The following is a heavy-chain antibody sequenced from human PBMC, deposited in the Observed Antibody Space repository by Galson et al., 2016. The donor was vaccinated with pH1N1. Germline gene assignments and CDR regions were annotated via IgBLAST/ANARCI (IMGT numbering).Heavy chain of an antibody. J-gene: IGHJ5*02. V-gene: IGHV4-39*07. D-gene: IGHD3-10*01. Sequence: SETLSLTCTVSGASISSGGYYWSWIRQHPGKGLEWIGEIYHSGSTSYNPSLKSRVTISLDKSKNQFSLKLSSVTAADTAVYYCAREGGVYYGSGRHENWFDPWGQGTLVTVSS. CDR3: AREGGVYYGSGRHENWFDP. CDR2: IYHSGST. CDR1: GASISSGGYY.